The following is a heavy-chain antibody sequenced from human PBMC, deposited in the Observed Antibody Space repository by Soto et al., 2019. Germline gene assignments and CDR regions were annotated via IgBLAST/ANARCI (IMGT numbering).Heavy chain of an antibody. CDR3: ARERMDSSGWYNFDY. D-gene: IGHD6-19*01. CDR2: INWNGGST. V-gene: IGHV3-20*04. Sequence: GGSLRLSCAASGFTFDDYGMSWVRQAPGKGLEWVSGINWNGGSTGYADSVKGRFTISRDNAKNSLYLQMNSLRAEDTALYYCARERMDSSGWYNFDYWGQGTLVTVSS. CDR1: GFTFDDYG. J-gene: IGHJ4*02.